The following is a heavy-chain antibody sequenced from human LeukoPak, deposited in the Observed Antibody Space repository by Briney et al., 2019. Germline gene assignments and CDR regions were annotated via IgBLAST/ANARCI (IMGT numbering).Heavy chain of an antibody. D-gene: IGHD6-13*01. J-gene: IGHJ3*02. V-gene: IGHV3-30*18. CDR3: AKDWRQQLPAGDAFDI. Sequence: GGSLRLSCAASGFTFSSYGMHWFRQAPGKGLEWVAVISYDGSNKYYADSVKGRFTISRDNSKNTLYMQMNSLRAEDTAVYYCAKDWRQQLPAGDAFDIWGQGTMVTVSS. CDR1: GFTFSSYG. CDR2: ISYDGSNK.